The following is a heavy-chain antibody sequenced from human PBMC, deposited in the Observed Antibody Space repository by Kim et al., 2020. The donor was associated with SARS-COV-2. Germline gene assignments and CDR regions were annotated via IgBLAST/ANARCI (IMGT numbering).Heavy chain of an antibody. Sequence: GGSLRLSCAASGFTFSSYAMSWVRQAPGKGLEWVSAISGSGGSTYYADSVKGRFTISRDNSKNTLYLQMNSLRAEDTAVYYCAKVAGSSWYLDPPYYFDYWGQGTLVTVSS. CDR2: ISGSGGST. J-gene: IGHJ4*02. CDR3: AKVAGSSWYLDPPYYFDY. CDR1: GFTFSSYA. V-gene: IGHV3-23*01. D-gene: IGHD6-13*01.